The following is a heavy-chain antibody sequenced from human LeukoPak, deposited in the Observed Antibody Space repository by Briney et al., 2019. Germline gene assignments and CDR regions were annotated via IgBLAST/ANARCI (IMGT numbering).Heavy chain of an antibody. Sequence: SSVKVSCKASGGTFSSYAISWVRQAPGQGVEWMGGIIPIFGTANYAQKFQGRVTITADESTSTAYMELSSLRSEDTAVYYCARDGKAATDAFDIWGQGTMVTVSS. CDR3: ARDGKAATDAFDI. D-gene: IGHD2-15*01. CDR2: IIPIFGTA. V-gene: IGHV1-69*13. J-gene: IGHJ3*02. CDR1: GGTFSSYA.